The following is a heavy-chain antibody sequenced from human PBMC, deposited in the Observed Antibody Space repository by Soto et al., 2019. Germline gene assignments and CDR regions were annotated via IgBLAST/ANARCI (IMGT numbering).Heavy chain of an antibody. J-gene: IGHJ6*02. CDR2: IWYDGSDK. CDR1: GFTFSSYG. V-gene: IGHV3-33*01. CDR3: ARVSNPINYYGMDV. Sequence: GGSLRLSCAASGFTFSSYGMHWVRQAPGKGLEWVAVIWYDGSDKYYADSVKGRFTISRDNSKNTLYLQMNSLRAEDTAVYYCARVSNPINYYGMDVWGQGTTVTVSS.